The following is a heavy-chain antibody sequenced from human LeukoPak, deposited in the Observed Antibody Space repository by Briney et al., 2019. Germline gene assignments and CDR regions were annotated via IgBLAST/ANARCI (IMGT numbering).Heavy chain of an antibody. J-gene: IGHJ4*02. D-gene: IGHD2-8*01. V-gene: IGHV3-7*01. CDR3: AKGGRGNGEVY. CDR2: IKQDGSEK. Sequence: GGSLRLSCAASGFTFSAYSLRWVRQAPGKGLEWVANIKQDGSEKNYVDSVKGRFTISRDNAKSSLFLQMNDLRAEDTAVYYCAKGGRGNGEVYWGQGTLVTVSS. CDR1: GFTFSAYS.